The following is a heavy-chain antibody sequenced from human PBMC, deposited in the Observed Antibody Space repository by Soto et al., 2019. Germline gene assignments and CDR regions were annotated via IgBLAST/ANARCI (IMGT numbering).Heavy chain of an antibody. CDR2: IKSKTDGGTT. D-gene: IGHD3-10*01. V-gene: IGHV3-15*01. J-gene: IGHJ4*02. CDR1: GFTFSNAW. CDR3: TTDLRRQLLWFGEPKDY. Sequence: GGSLRLSCAASGFTFSNAWMSWVRQAPGKGLEWVGRIKSKTDGGTTDYAAPVKGRFTISRDDSKNTLYLQMNSLKTEDTAVYYCTTDLRRQLLWFGEPKDYWGQGTLVTVSS.